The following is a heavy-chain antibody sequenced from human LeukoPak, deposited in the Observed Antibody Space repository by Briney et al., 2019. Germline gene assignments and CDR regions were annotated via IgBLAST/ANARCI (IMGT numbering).Heavy chain of an antibody. CDR1: KFTFSSYG. V-gene: IGHV3-30*18. CDR2: IAYDGIKK. CDR3: AKDRSRCSGGTCYLFGMDV. D-gene: IGHD2-15*01. Sequence: PGGNLRLYCTASKFTFSSYGMHWDRQAPGRGLKGVTNIAYDGIKKSDRDPVKGRFTISRDNSKDSLYLQMSSLKPEDTAVYYCAKDRSRCSGGTCYLFGMDVWGQGTTVTVSS. J-gene: IGHJ6*02.